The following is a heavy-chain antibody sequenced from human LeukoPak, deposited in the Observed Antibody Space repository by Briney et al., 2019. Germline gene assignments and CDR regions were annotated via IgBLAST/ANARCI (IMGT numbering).Heavy chain of an antibody. CDR1: GYIFSDNS. Sequence: ASVKVSCKASGYIFSDNSIYWMRQAPGQGLEWMGWINPNSGDTSYAQEFQGRVTMTTDTSISTAYMELSRPTFDDTAVYYCARGNGRFSDNWFDPWGQGTLVTVSS. CDR3: ARGNGRFSDNWFDP. CDR2: INPNSGDT. D-gene: IGHD2-8*01. V-gene: IGHV1-2*02. J-gene: IGHJ5*02.